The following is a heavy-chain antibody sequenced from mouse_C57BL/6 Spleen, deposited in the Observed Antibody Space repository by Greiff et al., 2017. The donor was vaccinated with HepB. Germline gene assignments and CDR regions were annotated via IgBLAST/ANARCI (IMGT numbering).Heavy chain of an antibody. Sequence: DVMLVESGEGLVKPGGSLKLSCAASGFTFSSYAMSWVRQTPEKRLEWVAYISSGGDYIYYADTVKGRFTLSRDNARNTLYLQMSSLKSEDTAMYYCTGVYYAYAMDYWGQGTSVTVSS. D-gene: IGHD1-1*01. CDR2: ISSGGDYI. CDR3: TGVYYAYAMDY. CDR1: GFTFSSYA. J-gene: IGHJ4*01. V-gene: IGHV5-9-1*02.